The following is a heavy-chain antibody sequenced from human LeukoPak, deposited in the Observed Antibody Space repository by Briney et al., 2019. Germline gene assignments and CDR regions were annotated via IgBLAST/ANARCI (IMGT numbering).Heavy chain of an antibody. CDR2: ISGSGGNT. D-gene: IGHD1-26*01. CDR3: AKDPQWELPSPFDH. V-gene: IGHV3-23*01. J-gene: IGHJ4*02. CDR1: GFTFNNYA. Sequence: GGSLRLSCAASGFTFNNYAMSWVRQAPGKGLEWVSTISGSGGNTYYADSVKGRFSISRDNSKNTLYLLMNSLRAEDTAVYYCAKDPQWELPSPFDHWGQGTLVTVSS.